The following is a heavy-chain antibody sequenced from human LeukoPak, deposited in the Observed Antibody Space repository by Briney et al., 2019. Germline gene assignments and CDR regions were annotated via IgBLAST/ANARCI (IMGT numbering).Heavy chain of an antibody. V-gene: IGHV1-2*02. CDR1: GYTFTGYY. Sequence: ASVKVSCKASGYTFTGYYMHWVRQAPGQGLEWMGWINPNSGGTNYAQKFQGRVTMTRDTSISTAYMELSRLRSDDTAVYYCARERDVDMVATPGGSAFDIWGQGTMVTVSS. D-gene: IGHD5-12*01. CDR2: INPNSGGT. CDR3: ARERDVDMVATPGGSAFDI. J-gene: IGHJ3*02.